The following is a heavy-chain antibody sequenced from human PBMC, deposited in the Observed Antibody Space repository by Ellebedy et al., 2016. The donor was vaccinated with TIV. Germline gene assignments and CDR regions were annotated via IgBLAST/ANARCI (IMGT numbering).Heavy chain of an antibody. CDR3: ATKRGACDGDNCYSFDY. J-gene: IGHJ4*02. CDR1: GGSVSDGGDY. D-gene: IGHD2-21*02. CDR2: VYYIRIT. V-gene: IGHV4-61*08. Sequence: MPSETLSLTCTVSGGSVSDGGDYWSWIRQPPGKGLEWIGYVYYIRITNYNPSLKSRVSVSVVTSANQFSLDVTSVTAADTAVCFCATKRGACDGDNCYSFDYWGQGTLVTVSS.